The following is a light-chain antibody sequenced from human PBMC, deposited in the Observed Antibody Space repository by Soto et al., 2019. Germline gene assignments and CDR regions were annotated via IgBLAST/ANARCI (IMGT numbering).Light chain of an antibody. Sequence: EIVLTQSPGTLSLSPGERSTLSRRASQSVSSSYLAWYQQKPGQAPRLLIYGASTRATGIPARFSGSGSGTEFTLTISSLQSEDFAVYYCQQYNNWPRGTFGQGTKVDIK. CDR2: GAS. J-gene: IGKJ1*01. V-gene: IGKV3-15*01. CDR1: QSVSSSY. CDR3: QQYNNWPRGT.